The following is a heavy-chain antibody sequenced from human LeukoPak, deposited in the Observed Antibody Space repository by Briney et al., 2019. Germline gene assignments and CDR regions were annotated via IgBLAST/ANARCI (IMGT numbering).Heavy chain of an antibody. CDR3: ARDRLGYYYGSGSYYPDAFDI. CDR1: GFTFNTYS. CDR2: IDSSGGYM. Sequence: GGSLRLSCEASGFTFNTYSMNWARQAPGKGLEWVSSIDSSGGYMFYADSVKGRFTISRDNAKNSLYLQMNSLRAEDTAVYYCARDRLGYYYGSGSYYPDAFDIWGQGTMVTVSS. D-gene: IGHD3-10*01. V-gene: IGHV3-21*01. J-gene: IGHJ3*02.